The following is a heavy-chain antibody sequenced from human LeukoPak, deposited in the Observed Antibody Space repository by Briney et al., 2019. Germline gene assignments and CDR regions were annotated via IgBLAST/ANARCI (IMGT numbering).Heavy chain of an antibody. V-gene: IGHV3-23*01. CDR1: GFTFSGYA. D-gene: IGHD3-9*01. J-gene: IGHJ4*02. CDR3: AKDAQITYYDILTGYYYFDY. CDR2: ISGSGGST. Sequence: GGSLRLSCAASGFTFSGYAMSWVRQAPGKGLEWVSAISGSGGSTYYADSVKGRFTISRDNSKNTLYLQMNSLRAEDTAVYYCAKDAQITYYDILTGYYYFDYWGQGTLVTVSS.